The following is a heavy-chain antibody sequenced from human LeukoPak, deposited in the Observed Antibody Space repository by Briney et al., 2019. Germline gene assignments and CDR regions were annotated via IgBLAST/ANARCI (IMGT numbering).Heavy chain of an antibody. D-gene: IGHD6-6*01. CDR2: ISSSSSYI. CDR1: GFTFSSYS. J-gene: IGHJ4*02. Sequence: PGGSLRLSCAASGFTFSSYSMNWVRQAPGRGLEWVSSISSSSSYIYYADSVRGRFTISRDNAKNSLYLQMNSLRAEDTAVYYCARDYSSSNRNWGQGTLVTVSS. CDR3: ARDYSSSNRN. V-gene: IGHV3-21*01.